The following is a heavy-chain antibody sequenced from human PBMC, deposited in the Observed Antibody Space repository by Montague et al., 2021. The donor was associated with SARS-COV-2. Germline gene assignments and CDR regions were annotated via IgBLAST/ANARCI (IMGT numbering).Heavy chain of an antibody. Sequence: SETLSLTCAVYGGSFSGYYWSWIRQPPGKGLEWIGEINHSGSTNXXPSLKSRVTISVDTSKNQFSLKLSSVTAADTAVYYCARGSRMLLWVVVLVSWCDYYGMDVWGQGTTVTVSS. CDR1: GGSFSGYY. CDR3: ARGSRMLLWVVVLVSWCDYYGMDV. D-gene: IGHD3-10*01. J-gene: IGHJ6*02. V-gene: IGHV4-34*01. CDR2: INHSGST.